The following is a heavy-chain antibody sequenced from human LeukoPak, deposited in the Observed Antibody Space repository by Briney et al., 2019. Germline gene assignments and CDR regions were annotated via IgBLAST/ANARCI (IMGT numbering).Heavy chain of an antibody. V-gene: IGHV3-33*06. CDR1: GFTFSSYG. D-gene: IGHD3-10*01. J-gene: IGHJ4*02. CDR2: IWYDGSNK. Sequence: GGSLRLSCAASGFTFSSYGMHWVRQAPGKGLEWVAAIWYDGSNKYYADSVKGRFTISRDNSKNTLYLQMNSLRAEDTAVYYCAKDLAVRDPRKAIFDYWGQGTLVTVSS. CDR3: AKDLAVRDPRKAIFDY.